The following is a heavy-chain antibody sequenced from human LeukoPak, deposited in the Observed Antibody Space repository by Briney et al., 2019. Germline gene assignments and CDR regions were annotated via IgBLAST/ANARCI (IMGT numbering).Heavy chain of an antibody. Sequence: GGSLRLSCAASGFTFSVYYMSWIRQAPGKGLEWVSYISSSGSTIYYADSVKGRFTISRDNAKNSLYLQMNSLRAEDTAVYYCARDFATNAFDIWGQGTMVTVSS. CDR1: GFTFSVYY. CDR2: ISSSGSTI. CDR3: ARDFATNAFDI. V-gene: IGHV3-11*04. J-gene: IGHJ3*02.